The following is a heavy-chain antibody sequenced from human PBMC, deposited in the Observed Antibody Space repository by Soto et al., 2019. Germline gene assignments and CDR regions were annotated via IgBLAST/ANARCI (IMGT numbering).Heavy chain of an antibody. CDR1: GFTFTNAW. CDR3: TTVFYDSSGNPDY. CDR2: VKSKTDGGTT. J-gene: IGHJ4*02. D-gene: IGHD3-22*01. V-gene: IGHV3-15*07. Sequence: GGSLRLSCAASGFTFTNAWINWVRQAPGKGLEWVGRVKSKTDGGTTDYAAPVKGRFTISRDDSKNTLYLQMNSLKTEDTAVYYCTTVFYDSSGNPDYWGQGTPVTVSS.